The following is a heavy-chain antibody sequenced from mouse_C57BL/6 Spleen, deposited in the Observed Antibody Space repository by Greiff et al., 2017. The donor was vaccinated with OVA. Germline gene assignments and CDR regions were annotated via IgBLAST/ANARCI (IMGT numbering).Heavy chain of an antibody. CDR1: GYTFTSYT. CDR2: INPSSGYT. CDR3: ARGYYGSSPYAMDY. Sequence: VQLQQSGAELARPGASVKMSCKASGYTFTSYTMHWVKQRPGQGLEWIGYINPSSGYTKYNQKFKDKATLTADKSSSTAYMQLSSLTSEDSAVYYCARGYYGSSPYAMDYWGQGTSVTVSS. D-gene: IGHD1-1*01. V-gene: IGHV1-4*01. J-gene: IGHJ4*01.